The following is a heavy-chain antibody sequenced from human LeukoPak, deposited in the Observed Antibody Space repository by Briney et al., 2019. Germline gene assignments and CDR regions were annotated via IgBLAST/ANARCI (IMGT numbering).Heavy chain of an antibody. D-gene: IGHD6-13*01. CDR2: ISAYNGNT. V-gene: IGHV1-18*01. J-gene: IGHJ3*02. CDR1: GYTFTSYG. Sequence: ASVKVSCKASGYTFTSYGISWVRQAPGQGLEWMGWISAYNGNTNYAQKFQGGVTITADESTSTAYMELSSLRSEDTAVYYCARTVAAAGTGAFDIWGQGTMVTVSS. CDR3: ARTVAAAGTGAFDI.